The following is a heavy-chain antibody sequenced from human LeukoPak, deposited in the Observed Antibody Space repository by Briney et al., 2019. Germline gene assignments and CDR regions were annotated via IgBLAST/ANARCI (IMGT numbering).Heavy chain of an antibody. J-gene: IGHJ6*03. V-gene: IGHV4-59*01. CDR3: ARDGNFDWLLPYYYMDV. CDR1: GGSISSYY. CDR2: IYYSGST. Sequence: SETLSLTCTVSGGSISSYYWSWIRQPPGKGLEWIGYIYYSGSTNYNPSLKSRVTISVDTSKNQFSLKLSSVTAADMAVYYCARDGNFDWLLPYYYMDVWGKGTTVTVSS. D-gene: IGHD3-9*01.